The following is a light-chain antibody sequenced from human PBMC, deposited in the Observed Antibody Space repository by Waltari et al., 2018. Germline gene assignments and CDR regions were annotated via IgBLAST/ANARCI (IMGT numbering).Light chain of an antibody. CDR3: MIWHSSAWV. V-gene: IGLV5-45*03. CDR2: YKSDSDK. CDR1: SGINVGTYR. J-gene: IGLJ3*02. Sequence: QAVLTQPSSLSASPGASASLTCTLRSGINVGTYRIYWYQQKPGSPPQYLLRYKSDSDKQQGSGFPSRFSGSKDASANAGILLISGLQSEDEADYYCMIWHSSAWVFGGGTKLTVL.